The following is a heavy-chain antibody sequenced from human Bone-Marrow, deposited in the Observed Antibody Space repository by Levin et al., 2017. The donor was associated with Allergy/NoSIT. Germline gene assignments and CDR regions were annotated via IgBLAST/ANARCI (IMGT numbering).Heavy chain of an antibody. CDR2: VDKSGSS. Sequence: SQTLSLTCSVSGGSISSGEYYWTWIRQPPGDGLELIGYVDKSGSSYYNPSLKRRLTISIDTSHNQFSLRLNSVTAADTAVYYCARDAGRLGFAFTLWVPRTMVTVSS. CDR1: GGSISSGEYY. CDR3: ARDAGRLGFAFTL. D-gene: IGHD5-12*01. J-gene: IGHJ3*01. V-gene: IGHV4-30-4*01.